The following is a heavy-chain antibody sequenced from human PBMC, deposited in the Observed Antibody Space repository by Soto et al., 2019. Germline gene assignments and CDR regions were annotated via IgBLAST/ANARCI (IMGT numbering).Heavy chain of an antibody. Sequence: GGSLRLSCAASGFTFNIYWMSWVRQAPGRGLEWVANIKYDGSEKSYVDSVKGRFTISRDNSKNTLYLQMNSLRPEDTAVYYCVKVSTFYDILTGYYSTNFFDPWGQGTLVTVSS. CDR3: VKVSTFYDILTGYYSTNFFDP. J-gene: IGHJ5*02. V-gene: IGHV3-7*01. CDR1: GFTFNIYW. CDR2: IKYDGSEK. D-gene: IGHD3-9*01.